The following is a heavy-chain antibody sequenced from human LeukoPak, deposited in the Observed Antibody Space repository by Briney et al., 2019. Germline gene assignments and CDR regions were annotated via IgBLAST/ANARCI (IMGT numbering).Heavy chain of an antibody. Sequence: ASVKVSCKASGYTFTGYYMHWVRQAPGQGLEWMGWINPNSGGTNYAQKFQGRVTMTRDTSISTAYMELSRLRSDDTAVYYCARAYYDILTAPSADYYYYMDVWGKGTTVTVSS. CDR3: ARAYYDILTAPSADYYYYMDV. CDR2: INPNSGGT. J-gene: IGHJ6*03. D-gene: IGHD3-9*01. CDR1: GYTFTGYY. V-gene: IGHV1-2*02.